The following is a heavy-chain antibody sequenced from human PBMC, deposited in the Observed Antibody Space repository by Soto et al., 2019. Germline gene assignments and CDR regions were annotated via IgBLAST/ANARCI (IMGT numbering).Heavy chain of an antibody. CDR3: ARFIGWFSYTMDV. Sequence: QVQLVQSGAEVKKPGASVKVSCKASGYTFTTYDINWVRQATGQGLEWMGWMNPNSGNTGYAQNFQGGGTMTRNTSISTTYMELSSLRSKDTAVYYCARFIGWFSYTMDVWGQGTRVTVSS. J-gene: IGHJ6*02. V-gene: IGHV1-8*01. CDR1: GYTFTTYD. D-gene: IGHD6-19*01. CDR2: MNPNSGNT.